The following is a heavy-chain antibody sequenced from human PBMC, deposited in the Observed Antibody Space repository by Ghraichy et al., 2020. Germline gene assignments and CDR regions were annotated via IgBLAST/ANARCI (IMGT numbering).Heavy chain of an antibody. CDR1: GFTFDDYA. Sequence: SLRLSCAASGFTFDDYAMHWVRQAPGKGLEWVSGIIWNSGSIGYADSVKGRFTISRDNANNSLYLQMNSLRAEDTALYYCAKDMGPIVGATDFWGQGTQVTVSS. CDR2: IIWNSGSI. V-gene: IGHV3-9*01. CDR3: AKDMGPIVGATDF. J-gene: IGHJ4*02. D-gene: IGHD1-26*01.